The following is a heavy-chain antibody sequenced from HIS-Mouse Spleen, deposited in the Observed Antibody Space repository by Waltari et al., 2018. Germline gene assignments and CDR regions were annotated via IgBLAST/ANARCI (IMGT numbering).Heavy chain of an antibody. J-gene: IGHJ3*02. D-gene: IGHD3-3*01. CDR2: IYYSGST. V-gene: IGHV4-39*07. CDR3: ARAPTGFLEWFDAFDI. Sequence: QLQLQESGPGLVKPSETLSLTCTVSGGSISSSSYYWGWIRQPPGKGLEWIGSIYYSGSTYYNPSRNSRVTISVATSKNQFSLKLSSVTAADTAVYYCARAPTGFLEWFDAFDIWGQGTMVTVSS. CDR1: GGSISSSSYY.